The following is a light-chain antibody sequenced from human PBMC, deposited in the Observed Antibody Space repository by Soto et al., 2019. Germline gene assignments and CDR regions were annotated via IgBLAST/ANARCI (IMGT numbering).Light chain of an antibody. CDR3: QQYNSDSWT. Sequence: DIQMTQSPSTLSASVGDRVTITCRASQSISSWLAWYQQKPGQAPKLLIYDACSWESGVPSRFSGSGSRTESTLTITRLQPDDSATYYCQQYNSDSWTFGQGNKLEIK. J-gene: IGKJ1*01. V-gene: IGKV1-5*01. CDR1: QSISSW. CDR2: DAC.